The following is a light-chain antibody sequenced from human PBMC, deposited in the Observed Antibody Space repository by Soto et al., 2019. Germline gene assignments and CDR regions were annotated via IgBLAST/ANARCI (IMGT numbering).Light chain of an antibody. J-gene: IGLJ3*02. Sequence: QSALTQPASVSGSPGQSITISCTGTSSDVGGYNYVSWYQQHPGKAPRLMIYEVSNRPSGVSNRFSGSKSGNTASLTISGLQAEDEADYYCSSYTFSSTVFGGGTKVTVL. CDR3: SSYTFSSTV. CDR2: EVS. V-gene: IGLV2-14*01. CDR1: SSDVGGYNY.